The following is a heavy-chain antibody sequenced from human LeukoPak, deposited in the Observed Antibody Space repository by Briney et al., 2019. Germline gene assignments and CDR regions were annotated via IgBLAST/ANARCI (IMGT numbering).Heavy chain of an antibody. J-gene: IGHJ3*02. CDR2: ISGSGGST. D-gene: IGHD3-22*01. V-gene: IGHV3-23*01. CDR1: GFTFSSYA. Sequence: GGSLRLSCAASGFTFSSYAMSWVRQAPGKGLEWVSAISGSGGSTYYADSVKGRFTISRDNSKNTLYLQMNSLRAEDTAVYYCAKDAPYCYDSSGRFYFDIWGQGTMVTVSS. CDR3: AKDAPYCYDSSGRFYFDI.